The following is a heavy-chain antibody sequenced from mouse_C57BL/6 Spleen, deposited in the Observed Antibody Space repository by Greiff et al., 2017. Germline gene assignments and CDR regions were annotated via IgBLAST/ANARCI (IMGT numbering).Heavy chain of an antibody. V-gene: IGHV5-17*01. D-gene: IGHD1-1*01. CDR3: ARPKNLYYYGSSTGYFDV. CDR1: GFTFSDYG. J-gene: IGHJ1*03. CDR2: ISSGSSTI. Sequence: EVKLVESGGGLVKPGGSLKLSCAASGFTFSDYGMHWVRQAPEKGLEWVAYISSGSSTIYYADTVKGRFTISRDNAKNTLFLQMTSLRSEDTAMYYCARPKNLYYYGSSTGYFDVWGTGTTVTVSS.